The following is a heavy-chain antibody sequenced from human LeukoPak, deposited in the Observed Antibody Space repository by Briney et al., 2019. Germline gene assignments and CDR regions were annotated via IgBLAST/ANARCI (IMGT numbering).Heavy chain of an antibody. CDR3: ARTYCSSTSCYTFDY. CDR2: IYYSGST. Sequence: PSETLSLTCTVSGGSISSGDYYWSWIRQPPGKGLEWIGYIYYSGSTYYNPSLKSRVTISVVTSKNQFSLKLSSVTAADTAVYYCARTYCSSTSCYTFDYWGQGTLVTVSS. V-gene: IGHV4-30-4*08. J-gene: IGHJ4*02. D-gene: IGHD2-2*02. CDR1: GGSISSGDYY.